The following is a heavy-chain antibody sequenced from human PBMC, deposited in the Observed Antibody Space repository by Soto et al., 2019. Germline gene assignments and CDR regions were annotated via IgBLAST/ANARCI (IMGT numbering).Heavy chain of an antibody. J-gene: IGHJ4*02. CDR3: ARTYYDILTGYTLFDY. CDR1: GGSISSGYYY. Sequence: PSETLSLTCSVSGGSISSGYYYWSWIRQPPGKGLEWIGYIYYSGSTYYNPSLKSRVTISVDTSKNQFSLKLSSVTAADTAVYYCARTYYDILTGYTLFDYWGQGTLVTVSS. V-gene: IGHV4-30-4*01. D-gene: IGHD3-9*01. CDR2: IYYSGST.